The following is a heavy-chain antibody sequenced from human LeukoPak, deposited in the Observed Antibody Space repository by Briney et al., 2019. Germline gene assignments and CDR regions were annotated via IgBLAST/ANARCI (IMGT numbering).Heavy chain of an antibody. CDR1: GYILISYY. D-gene: IGHD2-8*01. CDR2: INLNGGGT. J-gene: IGHJ6*03. CDR3: APRCPNGVCYKAYYMDV. V-gene: IGHV1-2*02. Sequence: ASVKVSCKASGYILISYYLHGVRQAPGQGLEWLGWINLNGGGTLSAQKFQGRVPMTRDASISTAYMELSGLSSDGTALYYCAPRCPNGVCYKAYYMDVWGKGTPVTVSS.